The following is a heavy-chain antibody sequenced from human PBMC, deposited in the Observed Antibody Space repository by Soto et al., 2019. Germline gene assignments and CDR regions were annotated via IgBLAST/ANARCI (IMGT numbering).Heavy chain of an antibody. CDR1: GGSLRSYF. D-gene: IGHD1-1*01. CDR3: ARGRTRVEV. CDR2: INHSGST. Sequence: SETPSPTCPVSGGSLRSYFWTWIRQPPGKGLEWIGEINHSGSTNYNPSLKSRVTISVDTSKNQFSLKLSSVTAADTAVYYCARGRTRVEVWGKGTTVTVSS. J-gene: IGHJ6*04. V-gene: IGHV4-34*01.